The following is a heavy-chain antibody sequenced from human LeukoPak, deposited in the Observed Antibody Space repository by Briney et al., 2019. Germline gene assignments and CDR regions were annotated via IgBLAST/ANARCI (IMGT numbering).Heavy chain of an antibody. CDR2: IKQDGSEK. V-gene: IGHV3-7*01. CDR1: GFTVSSYW. CDR3: ATSGSYRGGEFDY. Sequence: GGSLRLSCAASGFTVSSYWMSWVRQAPGKGLEWGANIKQDGSEKYYVDSVKGRFTSSRDNAKNSLYLQMNSLRAEDTAVYYCATSGSYRGGEFDYWGQGTLVTVSS. D-gene: IGHD1-26*01. J-gene: IGHJ4*02.